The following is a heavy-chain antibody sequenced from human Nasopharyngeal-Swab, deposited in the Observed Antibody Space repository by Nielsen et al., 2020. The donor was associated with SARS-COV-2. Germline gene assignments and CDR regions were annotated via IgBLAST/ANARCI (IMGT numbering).Heavy chain of an antibody. J-gene: IGHJ4*02. V-gene: IGHV1-24*01. CDR1: GYTLTELS. CDR2: FDPEDGET. Sequence: ASVKVSCKVSGYTLTELSMHWVRQAPGKGLEWMGSFDPEDGETIYAQKFQGRVTMTEDTSTDTAYMELSSLRSEDTAVYYCATDRGGYYDSSGYYFLDYWGQGTLVTVSS. CDR3: ATDRGGYYDSSGYYFLDY. D-gene: IGHD3-22*01.